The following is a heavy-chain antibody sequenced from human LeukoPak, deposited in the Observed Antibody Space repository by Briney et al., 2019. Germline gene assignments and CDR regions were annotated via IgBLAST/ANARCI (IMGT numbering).Heavy chain of an antibody. J-gene: IGHJ5*02. CDR2: INHSGST. CDR3: ARGGYQWFGELSRLANWFDP. Sequence: PSETLSLTCAVYGGSFSGYYWSWIRQPPGKGLEWIGEINHSGSTNYNPSLKSRVTISVDTSKNQFSLKLSFVTAADTAVYYCARGGYQWFGELSRLANWFDPWGQGTLVTVSS. V-gene: IGHV4-34*01. D-gene: IGHD3-10*01. CDR1: GGSFSGYY.